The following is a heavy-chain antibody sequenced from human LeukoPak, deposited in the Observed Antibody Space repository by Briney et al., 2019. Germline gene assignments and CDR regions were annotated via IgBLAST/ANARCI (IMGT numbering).Heavy chain of an antibody. CDR2: IKSKTDGGTT. V-gene: IGHV3-15*01. CDR1: GFIVSNNY. Sequence: GGSLRLSCAASGFIVSNNYMSWVRQAPGKGLEWVGRIKSKTDGGTTDYAAPVKGRFTISRDDSKNTLYLQMNSLKTEDTAVYYCTTDLPMVGFDYWGQGTLVTVSS. J-gene: IGHJ4*02. D-gene: IGHD3-10*01. CDR3: TTDLPMVGFDY.